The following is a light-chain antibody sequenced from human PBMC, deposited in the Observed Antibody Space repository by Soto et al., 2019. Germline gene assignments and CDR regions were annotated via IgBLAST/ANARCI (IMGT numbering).Light chain of an antibody. J-gene: IGLJ1*01. CDR2: DVS. CDR1: SSDVGGYNY. Sequence: QSALTQPASVSGSPGQSITISCTGTSSDVGGYNYVSWYQHHPGKAPKLMIYDVSYRPSGVSNRFSGSKSGNTASLTISGLQAEDEADYYCSSYTTSSTLRYVFGTGTQLTVL. CDR3: SSYTTSSTLRYV. V-gene: IGLV2-14*03.